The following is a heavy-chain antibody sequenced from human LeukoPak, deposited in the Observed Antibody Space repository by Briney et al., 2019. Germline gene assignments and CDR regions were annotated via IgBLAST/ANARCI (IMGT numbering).Heavy chain of an antibody. CDR2: INDNGGRT. Sequence: GGSLRLSCAATGPGFTFSSYAMSWVREAPGKGLERVSSINDNGGRTFYADSVKGRFTISRDNCKNTVHLQINSLRAEETGLYYCSKRTAVAGTFDYWGQRTLVTVSS. D-gene: IGHD6-19*01. V-gene: IGHV3-23*01. CDR1: GPGFTFSSYA. CDR3: SKRTAVAGTFDY. J-gene: IGHJ4*02.